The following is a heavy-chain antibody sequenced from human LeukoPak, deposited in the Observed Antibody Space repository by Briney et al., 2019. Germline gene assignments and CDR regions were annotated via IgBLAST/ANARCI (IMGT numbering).Heavy chain of an antibody. D-gene: IGHD3-22*01. CDR3: ARAYCYDSSGWFDP. Sequence: ASVKVSCKASGYTFTGYYMHCVRQAPGQGREWMGWINPNSGGTNYAQKFQGRVTMTRDTSISTAYMELSRLRSEDTAVYYCARAYCYDSSGWFDPWGQGTLVTVSS. V-gene: IGHV1-2*02. CDR2: INPNSGGT. CDR1: GYTFTGYY. J-gene: IGHJ5*02.